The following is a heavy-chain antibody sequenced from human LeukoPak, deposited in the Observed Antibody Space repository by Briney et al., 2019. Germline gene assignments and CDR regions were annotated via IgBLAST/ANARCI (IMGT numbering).Heavy chain of an antibody. V-gene: IGHV4-34*01. Sequence: SETLSLTCAVSGGSFSGYYWTWIRQPPGKGLEWIGEINHSGSANYNPSLKSRVTISLDTSKNQFSLKLSSVTAADTAVYYCARLTAVVTAPFDYWGQGTLVTVSS. CDR2: INHSGSA. J-gene: IGHJ4*02. D-gene: IGHD2-21*02. CDR1: GGSFSGYY. CDR3: ARLTAVVTAPFDY.